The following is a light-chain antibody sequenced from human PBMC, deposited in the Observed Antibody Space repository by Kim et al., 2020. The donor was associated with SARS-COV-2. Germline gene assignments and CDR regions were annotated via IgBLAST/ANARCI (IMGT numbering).Light chain of an antibody. CDR3: QTWGTGIVV. CDR1: SGHSNNV. Sequence: ASVELTCTLSSGHSNNVIAWHQPQPEKGPRYLMKLNPDGSKNKGDGIPDRFSGSSSGAERHLTISSLQSEDEADYYCQTWGTGIVVFGGGTQLTVL. V-gene: IGLV4-69*01. CDR2: LNPDGSK. J-gene: IGLJ2*01.